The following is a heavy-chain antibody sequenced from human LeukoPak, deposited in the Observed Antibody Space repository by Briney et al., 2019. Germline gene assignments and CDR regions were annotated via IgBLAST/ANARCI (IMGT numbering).Heavy chain of an antibody. CDR1: GYTFTSYG. CDR2: ISAYNGNT. CDR3: AREAAAGGYYMDV. Sequence: ASVKVSCKASGYTFTSYGISWVRQAPGQGLEWMGWISAYNGNTNYAQKFQGRVTMTRNTSISTAYMELSSLRSEDTAVYYRAREAAAGGYYMDVWGKGTTVTISS. V-gene: IGHV1-18*01. D-gene: IGHD6-13*01. J-gene: IGHJ6*03.